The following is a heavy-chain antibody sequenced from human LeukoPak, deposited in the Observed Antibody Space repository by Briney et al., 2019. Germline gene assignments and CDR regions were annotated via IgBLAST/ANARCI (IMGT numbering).Heavy chain of an antibody. Sequence: PGGSLRLSCAASGFTFSNYNMNWVRQAPGKGLEWVSYISSLSSTIYYADSVKGRFTISRDNAKNSLYLQMNSLRDEDTAVYYCARDLDYYFDYRGQGTLVTVSS. CDR2: ISSLSSTI. V-gene: IGHV3-48*02. CDR1: GFTFSNYN. CDR3: ARDLDYYFDY. J-gene: IGHJ4*02. D-gene: IGHD3-9*01.